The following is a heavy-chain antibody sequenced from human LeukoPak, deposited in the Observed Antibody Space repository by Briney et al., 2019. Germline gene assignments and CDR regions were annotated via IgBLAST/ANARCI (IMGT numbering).Heavy chain of an antibody. D-gene: IGHD2-15*01. Sequence: GASVKVSCKTSGYMFTSYGINWVRQAPGQGLEWMGWISTYNGNTNYAQKLQGRVTLTTDTSTTTAYMELRSLGSDDTAVYFCARVTCIGGSCSSTYWGQGTLVTVTS. CDR1: GYMFTSYG. J-gene: IGHJ4*02. CDR2: ISTYNGNT. CDR3: ARVTCIGGSCSSTY. V-gene: IGHV1-18*01.